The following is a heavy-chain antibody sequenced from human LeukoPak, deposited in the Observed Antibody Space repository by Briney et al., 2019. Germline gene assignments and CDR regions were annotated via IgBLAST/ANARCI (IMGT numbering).Heavy chain of an antibody. J-gene: IGHJ4*02. CDR3: ARRYYDFWSGYPEYYYFDY. V-gene: IGHV4-59*05. D-gene: IGHD3-3*01. CDR1: GGSISSYY. Sequence: SETLSLTCTVSGGSISSYYWSWIRQPPGKGLEWIGSIYYSGSTYYNPSLKSRVSISVDTSKNQFSLKLSSVTAADTAVYYCARRYYDFWSGYPEYYYFDYWGQGTLVTVSS. CDR2: IYYSGST.